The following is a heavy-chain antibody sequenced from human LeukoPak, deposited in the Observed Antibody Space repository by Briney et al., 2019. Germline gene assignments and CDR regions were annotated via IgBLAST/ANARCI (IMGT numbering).Heavy chain of an antibody. CDR1: GFTFSSYG. J-gene: IGHJ4*02. CDR2: ISYDGSNK. Sequence: GGSLRLSCAASGFTFSSYGMHWVRQAPGKGLEWVAVISYDGSNKYYADSVKGRFTISRDNAKNTLLLQMNSLRAEDTAVYYCVRDGVGAPPFDYWGQGVLVTVSS. V-gene: IGHV3-30*03. D-gene: IGHD1-26*01. CDR3: VRDGVGAPPFDY.